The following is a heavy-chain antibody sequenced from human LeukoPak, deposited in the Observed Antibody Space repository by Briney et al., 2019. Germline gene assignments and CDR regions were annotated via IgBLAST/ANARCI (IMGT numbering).Heavy chain of an antibody. V-gene: IGHV3-64D*09. CDR3: VRDGMAVAGNAPLDY. J-gene: IGHJ4*02. CDR2: ISSSGDDT. CDR1: GFTFSSYA. D-gene: IGHD6-19*01. Sequence: GGSLRLSCSASGFTFSSYAMHWVRQAPGKGLEYVSAISSSGDDTYYADSVKGRFTISRDNSKNTLYLQMSSVRPVDAAVYYCVRDGMAVAGNAPLDYWGQGILVTVPS.